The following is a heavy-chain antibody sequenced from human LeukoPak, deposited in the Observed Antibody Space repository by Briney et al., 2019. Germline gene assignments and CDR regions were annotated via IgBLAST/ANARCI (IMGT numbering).Heavy chain of an antibody. J-gene: IGHJ4*02. CDR3: ARGVRIVVVPAADYYFDY. V-gene: IGHV1-18*01. CDR2: ISAYNGNT. CDR1: GYTFTSYG. Sequence: GASVKVSCKASGYTFTSYGISWVRQAPGQGLEWMGWISAYNGNTNYAQKLQGRVTMTTDTSTSTAYMELSSLRSEDTAVYYCARGVRIVVVPAADYYFDYWGQGTLVTVFS. D-gene: IGHD2-2*01.